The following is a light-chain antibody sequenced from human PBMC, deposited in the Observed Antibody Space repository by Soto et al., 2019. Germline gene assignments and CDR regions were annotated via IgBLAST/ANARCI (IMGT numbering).Light chain of an antibody. CDR1: QSVISSH. CDR3: QQYESSPLT. Sequence: EIVLTQSPGTLSLSPGERVTLSCRASQSVISSHLAWYQQKPRQAPRLLIYGGSSRATGIPDRFSGSGSGTDFTLTISRLEPEDFAVYYCQQYESSPLTFGGGTKVEIK. V-gene: IGKV3-20*01. J-gene: IGKJ4*01. CDR2: GGS.